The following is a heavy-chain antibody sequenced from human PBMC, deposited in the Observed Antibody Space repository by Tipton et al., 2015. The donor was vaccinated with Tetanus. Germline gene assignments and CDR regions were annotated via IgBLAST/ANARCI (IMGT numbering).Heavy chain of an antibody. V-gene: IGHV4-59*01. CDR1: GGSISSYY. Sequence: TLSLTCTVSGGSISSYYWSWIRQPPGKGLEWIGYIYYSGSTNYNPSLKSRVTISVDTYKNQFSLRLTSVTAADRAVYYCARATSWTYPTGGDFGMDVWGQGTTVTVSS. CDR2: IYYSGST. CDR3: ARATSWTYPTGGDFGMDV. D-gene: IGHD3-16*02. J-gene: IGHJ6*02.